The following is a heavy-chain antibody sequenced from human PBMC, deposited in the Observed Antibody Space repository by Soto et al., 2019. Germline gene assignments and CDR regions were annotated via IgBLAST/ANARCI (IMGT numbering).Heavy chain of an antibody. V-gene: IGHV3-23*01. CDR1: GFTFSSHV. CDR3: ASSREILASAGSFDY. D-gene: IGHD1-1*01. Sequence: PGGSLRLSCAASGFTFSSHVMSWVRQAPGKGLEWVSGISTGVGSTDYADSVKGRFTISRDNSKNTLHLQMKSLRAEDTAVYYCASSREILASAGSFDYWGQGTLVTVSS. CDR2: ISTGVGST. J-gene: IGHJ4*02.